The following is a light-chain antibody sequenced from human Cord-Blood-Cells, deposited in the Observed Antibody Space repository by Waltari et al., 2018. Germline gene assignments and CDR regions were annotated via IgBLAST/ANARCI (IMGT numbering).Light chain of an antibody. J-gene: IGLJ3*02. CDR3: CACAGWV. Sequence: QSPLTQPPSGSGSPGQSITIACTVTTSAVGRYNLVSWYQHHPGKAPKLMIYEGSKRGSGVSNRVSGSNSGNTAFLTLSGLQAEDEADYFCCACAGWVFCGGTKLTVL. CDR1: TSAVGRYNL. CDR2: EGS. V-gene: IGLV2-23*01.